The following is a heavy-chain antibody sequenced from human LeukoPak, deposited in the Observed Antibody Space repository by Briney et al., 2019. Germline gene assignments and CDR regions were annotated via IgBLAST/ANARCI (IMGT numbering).Heavy chain of an antibody. D-gene: IGHD3-16*01. CDR1: GGSISSSSYY. J-gene: IGHJ3*02. V-gene: IGHV4-39*07. CDR2: IYYSGST. CDR3: AREGLPLTFDI. Sequence: PSETLSLTCTVSGGSISSSSYYWGWIRQPPGKGLEWIGGIYYSGSTYYNPSLKSRVTISVDTSKNQFSLKLSSVTAADTAVYYCAREGLPLTFDIWGRGTMVTVSS.